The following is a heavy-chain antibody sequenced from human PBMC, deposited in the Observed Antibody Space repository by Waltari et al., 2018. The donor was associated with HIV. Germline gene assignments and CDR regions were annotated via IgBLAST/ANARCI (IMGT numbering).Heavy chain of an antibody. CDR3: ARDLGWEIAVAGGV. D-gene: IGHD6-19*01. CDR1: GFIFSSYA. Sequence: EVKLVESGEGLVQPGGSPRLSCAASGFIFSSYAMHWVRQAPGKGLEYVSGISHNGDSSYYADSVKGRFTVSRDNSKNTLYLQMGSLRAEDMAVYYCARDLGWEIAVAGGVWGHGTAVTVSS. J-gene: IGHJ6*02. CDR2: ISHNGDSS. V-gene: IGHV3-64*02.